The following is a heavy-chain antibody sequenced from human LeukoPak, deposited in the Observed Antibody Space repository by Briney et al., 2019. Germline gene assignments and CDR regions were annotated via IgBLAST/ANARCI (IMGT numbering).Heavy chain of an antibody. CDR3: ARRGDSIAAASTDAFDI. Sequence: GESLKISCKGSGYGFTSYWIGWVRQMPGKGLEWMGIIYPGDSDTRYSPSFQGQVTISADKSISTAYLQWSSLKASDTAMYYCARRGDSIAAASTDAFDIWGQGTMVTVSS. CDR1: GYGFTSYW. CDR2: IYPGDSDT. D-gene: IGHD6-13*01. J-gene: IGHJ3*02. V-gene: IGHV5-51*01.